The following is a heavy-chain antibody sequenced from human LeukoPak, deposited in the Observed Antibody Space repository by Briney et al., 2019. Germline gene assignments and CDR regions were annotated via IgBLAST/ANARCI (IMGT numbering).Heavy chain of an antibody. CDR2: ISGYNGNT. CDR1: GYTFTSYG. V-gene: IGHV1-18*01. J-gene: IGHJ4*02. D-gene: IGHD4-17*01. CDR3: AMGETVTTPPRDY. Sequence: ASVKVSCKASGYTFTSYGFTWVRQAPGQGLEWMGWISGYNGNTNYAQKLQGRVTMTTDTSTSTAYMELTSLRSDDTAVYYCAMGETVTTPPRDYWGQGTLVIVSS.